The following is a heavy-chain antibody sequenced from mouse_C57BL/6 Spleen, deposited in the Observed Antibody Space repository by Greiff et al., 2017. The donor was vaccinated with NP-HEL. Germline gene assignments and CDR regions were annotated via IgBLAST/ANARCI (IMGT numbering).Heavy chain of an antibody. CDR1: GYTFTDYY. Sequence: VQLQQSGPELVKPGASVKIPCKASGYTFTDYYMDWVKQSHGKSLEWIGDINPNNGGTIYNQKFKGKATLTVDNSSSTAYMELRSLTSEDTAVYSSARGDSHDYWGQGTTLTVSS. J-gene: IGHJ2*01. CDR2: INPNNGGT. CDR3: ARGDSHDY. V-gene: IGHV1-18*01. D-gene: IGHD2-13*01.